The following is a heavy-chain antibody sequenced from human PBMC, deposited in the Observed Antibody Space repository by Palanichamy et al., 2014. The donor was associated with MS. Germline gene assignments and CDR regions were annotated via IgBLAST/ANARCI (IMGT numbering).Heavy chain of an antibody. CDR1: GFSLTTGGVG. CDR2: IYWDDEK. J-gene: IGHJ6*03. V-gene: IGHV2-5*02. D-gene: IGHD3-9*01. CDR3: ARYDYDILTGYYTNI. Sequence: QITLKESGPTLVKPTQTLTLTCSFSGFSLTTGGVGVGWIRQPPGKALEWLALIYWDDEKRYSPSLNSRLTIAKDTSKNQVVLKVTNMDPVDTGTYYCARYDYDILTGYYTNIWGKGTTVTVSS.